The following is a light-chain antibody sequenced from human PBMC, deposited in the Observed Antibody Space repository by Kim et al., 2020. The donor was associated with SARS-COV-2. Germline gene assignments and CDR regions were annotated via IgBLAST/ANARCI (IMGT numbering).Light chain of an antibody. CDR2: GNT. J-gene: IGLJ2*01. Sequence: GQRGTTSGTGNNSTIGAGYDVHWYQQLPGTAPKLLIYGNTNRPSGVPDRFSGSKSGTAASLAITGLQAEDEADYYCQSYDGSLRGVFGGGTQLTVL. V-gene: IGLV1-40*01. CDR3: QSYDGSLRGV. CDR1: NSTIGAGYD.